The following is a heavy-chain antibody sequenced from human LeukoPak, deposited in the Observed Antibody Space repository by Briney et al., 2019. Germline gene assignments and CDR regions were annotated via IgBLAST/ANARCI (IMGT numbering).Heavy chain of an antibody. CDR3: ARGGQNYYGSGSYSDAFDI. D-gene: IGHD3-10*01. V-gene: IGHV3-23*01. CDR2: ISGSGGST. Sequence: GGSLRLSCAASGFTFSSYAMSWVRQAPGKGLEWVSAISGSGGSTYYADSVKGRFTISRDNSKNTLYLQMNSLRAEDTAVYYCARGGQNYYGSGSYSDAFDIWGQGTMVTVSS. CDR1: GFTFSSYA. J-gene: IGHJ3*02.